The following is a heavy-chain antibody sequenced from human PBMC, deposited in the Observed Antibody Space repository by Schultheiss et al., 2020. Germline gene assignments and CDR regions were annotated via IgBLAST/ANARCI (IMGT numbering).Heavy chain of an antibody. CDR2: IVVGSGNT. Sequence: SVKVSCKASGFTFTSSAVQWVRQARGQRLEWIGWIVVGSGNTNYAQKFQGRVTMTRDTSTSTVYMELSSLRSEDTAVYYCARRGGQLGYCSSTSCYHYYYYGMDVWGQGTTVTVSS. D-gene: IGHD2-2*01. CDR1: GFTFTSSA. J-gene: IGHJ6*02. CDR3: ARRGGQLGYCSSTSCYHYYYYGMDV. V-gene: IGHV1-58*01.